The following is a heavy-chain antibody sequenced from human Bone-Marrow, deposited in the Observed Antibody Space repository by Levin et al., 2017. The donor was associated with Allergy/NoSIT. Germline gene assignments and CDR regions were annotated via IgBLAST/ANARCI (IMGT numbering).Heavy chain of an antibody. D-gene: IGHD6-13*01. Sequence: PSETLSLTCTVSGGSMNTYYWSWIRHSPEKGLEWIAQIYYTRTTEYNPSLRRRLSVSVDTSRNQFSLQLTSVSAADMAVYYCARNSRNHYFYGLDVWGQGTTVIVSS. CDR2: IYYTRTT. CDR1: GGSMNTYY. CDR3: ARNSRNHYFYGLDV. J-gene: IGHJ6*02. V-gene: IGHV4-59*01.